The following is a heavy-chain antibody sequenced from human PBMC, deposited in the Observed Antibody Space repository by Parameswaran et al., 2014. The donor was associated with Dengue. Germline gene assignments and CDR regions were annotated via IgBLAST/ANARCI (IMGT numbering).Heavy chain of an antibody. CDR1: ISNA. J-gene: IGHJ3*01. V-gene: IGHV1-69*01. CDR2: HPYHWYS. Sequence: ISNARLGADRPLDKGLSGWRDHPYHWYSNYAQRFQGRVTVSADESTTTAFMELSNLRSEDTAVYYCARCAVLYTTSSRRYAFDFWGQGTMVTVSS. CDR3: ARCAVLYTTSSRRYAFDF. D-gene: IGHD1-26*01.